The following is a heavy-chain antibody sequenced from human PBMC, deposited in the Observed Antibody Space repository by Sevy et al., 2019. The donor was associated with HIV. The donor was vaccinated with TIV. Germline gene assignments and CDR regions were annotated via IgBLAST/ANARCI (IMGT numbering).Heavy chain of an antibody. J-gene: IGHJ6*02. V-gene: IGHV3-9*01. CDR1: GFTFDDYA. CDR2: ISWNSGSI. CDR3: AKEGDGSGSYRRNGDYYGMDV. D-gene: IGHD3-10*01. Sequence: GGSLRLSCAASGFTFDDYAMHWVRQAPGKGLEWVSGISWNSGSIGYADSVKGRFTISRDNAKNSLYLQMNSLRAEDTALYYCAKEGDGSGSYRRNGDYYGMDVWGQGTTVTVSS.